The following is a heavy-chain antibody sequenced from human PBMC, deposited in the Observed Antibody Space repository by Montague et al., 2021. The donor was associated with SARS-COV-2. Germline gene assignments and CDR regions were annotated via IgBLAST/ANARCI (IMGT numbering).Heavy chain of an antibody. D-gene: IGHD4-23*01. Sequence: SETLSLTCTVSGGSISSYYCCWIRQPPGKGLEWIGYIYYSGSTNXNPSLKSRVTISVDTSTNQFSLKLSSVTAADTAVYYCAREPDYGGYFDYWGQGTLVTVSS. CDR1: GGSISSYY. CDR2: IYYSGST. J-gene: IGHJ4*02. V-gene: IGHV4-59*01. CDR3: AREPDYGGYFDY.